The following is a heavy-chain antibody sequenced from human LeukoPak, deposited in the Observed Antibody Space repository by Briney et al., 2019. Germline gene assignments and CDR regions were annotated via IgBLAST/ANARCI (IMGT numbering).Heavy chain of an antibody. J-gene: IGHJ4*02. CDR3: ARDRLHYGEYEKSFDY. V-gene: IGHV3-7*01. Sequence: PGESLRLSCEASGFTFTKFWMSWVRQAPGKGLEWVANIQEDGKKENYVDSVRGRFTISRDNAKNSLYLHMNSLRAEDTAVYYCARDRLHYGEYEKSFDYWGQGTLVTVSS. CDR1: GFTFTKFW. CDR2: IQEDGKKE. D-gene: IGHD4-17*01.